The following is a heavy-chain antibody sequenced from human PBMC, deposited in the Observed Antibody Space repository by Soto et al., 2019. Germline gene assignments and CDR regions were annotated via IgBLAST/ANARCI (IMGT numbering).Heavy chain of an antibody. CDR2: IYYSGST. Sequence: SETLSLTCAVSGGSISSGGYYWSWIRQHPGKGLEWIGYIYYSGSTYYNPSLKSRVTISVDTSKNQFSLKLSSVTAADTAVYYCAGGRLDLAAAGTPGGYFQHWGQGTLVTVSS. D-gene: IGHD6-13*01. J-gene: IGHJ1*01. CDR1: GGSISSGGYY. CDR3: AGGRLDLAAAGTPGGYFQH. V-gene: IGHV4-31*11.